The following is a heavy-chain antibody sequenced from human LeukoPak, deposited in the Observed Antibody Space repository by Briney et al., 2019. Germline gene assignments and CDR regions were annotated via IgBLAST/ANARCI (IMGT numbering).Heavy chain of an antibody. CDR1: GFTFSSYA. J-gene: IGHJ5*02. CDR2: ISGSGGST. D-gene: IGHD3-3*01. Sequence: PGGSLRLSCAASGFTFSSYAMSWVRQAPGKGLEWVSAISGSGGSTYYADSVKGRFTISRDNSKNTLYLQMNSLRAEDTAVYYCARSLFGVVIDNWFDPLGQGTLVSVSS. CDR3: ARSLFGVVIDNWFDP. V-gene: IGHV3-23*01.